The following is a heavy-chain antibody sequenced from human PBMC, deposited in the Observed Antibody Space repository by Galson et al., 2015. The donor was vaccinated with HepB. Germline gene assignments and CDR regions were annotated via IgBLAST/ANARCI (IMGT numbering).Heavy chain of an antibody. D-gene: IGHD3-10*01. Sequence: SLRLSCAASGFTFSTYWMNWVRQAPGKGLEWVANIKQDGGEKYYVESVKGRFTISRDNAKNSLYLQMNSLGAEDTAVYYCVRSEGWVASGWGQGTLVTVSS. CDR3: VRSEGWVASG. CDR1: GFTFSTYW. V-gene: IGHV3-7*03. CDR2: IKQDGGEK. J-gene: IGHJ4*02.